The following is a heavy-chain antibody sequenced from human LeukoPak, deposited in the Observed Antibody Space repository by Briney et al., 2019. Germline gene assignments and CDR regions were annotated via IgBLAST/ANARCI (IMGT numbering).Heavy chain of an antibody. Sequence: SETLSLTCTVSGGSISSSSYYWGWIRQPPGKGLEWIGSIYYSGSTYYNPSLKSRVTISVDTSKNQFSLKLSSVTAADTAVYYCARLGRKPALGVLDIWGQGTMVTVSS. V-gene: IGHV4-39*01. J-gene: IGHJ3*02. CDR3: ARLGRKPALGVLDI. D-gene: IGHD2-15*01. CDR1: GGSISSSSYY. CDR2: IYYSGST.